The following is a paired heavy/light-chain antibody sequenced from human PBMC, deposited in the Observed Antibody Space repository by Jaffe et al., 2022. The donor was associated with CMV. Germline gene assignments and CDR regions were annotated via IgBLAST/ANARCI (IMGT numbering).Light chain of an antibody. V-gene: IGLV2-14*03. J-gene: IGLJ2*01. Sequence: QSALTQPASVSGSPGQSITISCTGTSSDVGGYNYVSWYQQQPGKAPKVIIYDVHNRPSGVSNRFSGSKSGNTASLTISGLQAEDEADYYCSSYTGTNTLLFGGGTKLTVL. CDR1: SSDVGGYNY. CDR2: DVH. CDR3: SSYTGTNTLL.
Heavy chain of an antibody. D-gene: IGHD7-27*01. CDR2: VYYTGTT. V-gene: IGHV4-59*01. CDR3: ARFPGGNWGANYFDS. Sequence: QVQLQESGPGLVKPSETLSLTCTVSGGSMRSYYWSWIRQPPGKGLECIGSVYYTGTTNYNPSLKSRVTISGDTSKSQFSLRLSSVTAADTAVYYCARFPGGNWGANYFDSWGQGTLVTVSS. J-gene: IGHJ4*02. CDR1: GGSMRSYY.